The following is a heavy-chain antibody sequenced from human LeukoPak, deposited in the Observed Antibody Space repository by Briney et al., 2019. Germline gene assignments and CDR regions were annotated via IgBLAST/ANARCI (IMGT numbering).Heavy chain of an antibody. D-gene: IGHD3-10*01. J-gene: IGHJ4*02. CDR1: GGSISSGGYY. CDR3: ARVSLVRGAPDYYFDY. V-gene: IGHV4-31*03. Sequence: SQTLSLTCTVSGGSISSGGYYWSWIRQHPGKGLEWIGYIYYSGSTYYNPSLKSRVTISVDTSKNQFSLKLSSVTAADTAVYYCARVSLVRGAPDYYFDYWGQGTLVTVSS. CDR2: IYYSGST.